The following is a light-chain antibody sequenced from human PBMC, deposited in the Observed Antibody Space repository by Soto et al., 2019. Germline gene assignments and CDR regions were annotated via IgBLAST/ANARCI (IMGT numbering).Light chain of an antibody. J-gene: IGKJ4*01. CDR3: QQRRNWPS. V-gene: IGKV3-11*01. CDR1: QSVSSY. Sequence: EIVLTQSPATLSLSPGERATLSCRASQSVSSYLAWYQQKPGQAPRRLIYDTSNRATGIPARFSGSGSGTDFTLTISSLDPEDFAVYYCQQRRNWPSFGGGTKVEIK. CDR2: DTS.